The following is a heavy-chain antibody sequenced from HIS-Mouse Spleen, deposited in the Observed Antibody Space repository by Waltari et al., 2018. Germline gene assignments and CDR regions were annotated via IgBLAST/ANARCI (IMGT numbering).Heavy chain of an antibody. V-gene: IGHV3-33*06. CDR3: AKGGLMVYAIGDY. Sequence: QVQLVESGGGVVQPGRSLRLSCAASGFTFSSYGMPWVRQAPGKGLGWVAVIWYDGSNKYYADSVKGRFTISRDNSKNTLYLQMNSLRAEDTAVYYCAKGGLMVYAIGDYWGQGTLVTVSS. D-gene: IGHD2-8*01. CDR2: IWYDGSNK. J-gene: IGHJ4*02. CDR1: GFTFSSYG.